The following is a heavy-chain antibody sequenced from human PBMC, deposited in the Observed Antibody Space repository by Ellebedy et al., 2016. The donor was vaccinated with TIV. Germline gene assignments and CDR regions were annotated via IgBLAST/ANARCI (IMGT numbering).Heavy chain of an antibody. Sequence: GESLKISCAASGFTFSGYWMSWVRQAPGKGLEWVANIKQDGSEKYYVDSVKGRFTISRDNAKNSLYLQMNSLRAEDTAVYYCATDGSYGDYRSPTHAFVMWGQGTLVTVSS. D-gene: IGHD4-17*01. CDR2: IKQDGSEK. CDR3: ATDGSYGDYRSPTHAFVM. J-gene: IGHJ3*02. V-gene: IGHV3-7*01. CDR1: GFTFSGYW.